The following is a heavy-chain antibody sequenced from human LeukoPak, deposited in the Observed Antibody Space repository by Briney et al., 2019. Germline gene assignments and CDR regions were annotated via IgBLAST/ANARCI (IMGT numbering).Heavy chain of an antibody. CDR2: INHSGST. V-gene: IGHV4-34*01. CDR3: VRESAYDSGWVTRWFDP. Sequence: SETLSLTCAVYGGSFSGYYWSWIRQPPGKGLEWIGEINHSGSTNYNPSLKSRVTISVDTSKNQFSLQLNSVTPEDTAVYYCVRESAYDSGWVTRWFDPWGQGTLVTVSS. J-gene: IGHJ5*02. D-gene: IGHD6-19*01. CDR1: GGSFSGYY.